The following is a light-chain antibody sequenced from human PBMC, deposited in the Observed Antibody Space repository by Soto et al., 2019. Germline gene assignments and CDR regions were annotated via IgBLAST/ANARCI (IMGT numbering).Light chain of an antibody. J-gene: IGLJ1*01. CDR3: SSYTTTSTYV. Sequence: QSALTQPASVSGSPGQSITISCTGTSSDIGTYNYVSWYQQYPGKAPKLMVYDVSNRPSGVSNRFSDSKSGNTASLTISGLQAEDEADYYCSSYTTTSTYVFGTGTKVTVL. CDR1: SSDIGTYNY. V-gene: IGLV2-14*01. CDR2: DVS.